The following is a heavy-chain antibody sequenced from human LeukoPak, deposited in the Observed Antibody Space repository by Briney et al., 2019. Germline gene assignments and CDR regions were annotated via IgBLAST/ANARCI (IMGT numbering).Heavy chain of an antibody. CDR1: GGSISSYY. V-gene: IGHV4-59*01. CDR3: ARDQGTSGWYGLRTYYYYMDV. D-gene: IGHD6-19*01. CDR2: IYYSGST. J-gene: IGHJ6*03. Sequence: PSETLSLTCTVSGGSISSYYWSWIRQPAGKGLEWIGYIYYSGSTNYNPSLKSRVTISVDTSKNQFSLKLSSVTAADTAVYYCARDQGTSGWYGLRTYYYYMDVWGKGTTVTVSS.